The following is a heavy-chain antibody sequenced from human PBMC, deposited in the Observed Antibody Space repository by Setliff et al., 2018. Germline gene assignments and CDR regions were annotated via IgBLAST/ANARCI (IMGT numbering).Heavy chain of an antibody. CDR1: GFTFSDYA. J-gene: IGHJ4*02. D-gene: IGHD3-10*01. Sequence: GGSLRLSCAASGFTFSDYAMNWVRQAPGKGLEWVAGISGSGTNTYYADSVRGRCTLSRDNSKNTLYLQMSSLRADDTAVYYCAKGGAYYFGSGSRPADYWGQGTLVTVSS. V-gene: IGHV3-23*01. CDR3: AKGGAYYFGSGSRPADY. CDR2: ISGSGTNT.